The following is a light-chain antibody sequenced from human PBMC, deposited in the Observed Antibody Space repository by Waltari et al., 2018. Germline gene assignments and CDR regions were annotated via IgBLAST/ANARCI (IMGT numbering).Light chain of an antibody. CDR3: QQYNEWPPWT. CDR1: QSVSYN. Sequence: IVMKQSPATLSVFPGERVTLSCTASQSVSYNLAWYQHKPGQAPRLLLSASSTRATGVPARFSGSGSGTVFTLTISSLQSEDFAIYYCQQYNEWPPWTFGQGTRVEIK. CDR2: ASS. J-gene: IGKJ1*01. V-gene: IGKV3-15*01.